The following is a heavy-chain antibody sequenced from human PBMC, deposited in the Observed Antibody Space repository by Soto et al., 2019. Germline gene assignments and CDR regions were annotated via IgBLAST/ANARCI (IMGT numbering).Heavy chain of an antibody. CDR2: ITGSSSNL. CDR1: GFTSRDYA. CDR3: AKGGAVYGLLTHDY. D-gene: IGHD3-9*01. V-gene: IGHV3-23*01. J-gene: IGHJ4*02. Sequence: EVQLLESGGGLEQPGGSLRLSCAASGFTSRDYAMSWVRQAPGKGLEWVTTITGSSSNLYYSDSVKGRFAISRDNSKYTLYLQMDSPTAEDTAVYYCAKGGAVYGLLTHDYWGQGTLVTVSS.